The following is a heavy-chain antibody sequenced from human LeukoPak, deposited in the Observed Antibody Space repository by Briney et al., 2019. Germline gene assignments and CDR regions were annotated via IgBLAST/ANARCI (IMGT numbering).Heavy chain of an antibody. V-gene: IGHV3-23*01. CDR3: ATGGGGRDYYDSSGYYLLISRYYFDY. Sequence: GGSLRLSCAASGFTFSSYAMSWVRQAPGKGLEWVSAISGSGGSTYYADSVRGRFTISRDNSKNTLYLQMNSLRAEDTAVYYCATGGGGRDYYDSSGYYLLISRYYFDYWGQGTLVAVSS. CDR2: ISGSGGST. CDR1: GFTFSSYA. J-gene: IGHJ4*02. D-gene: IGHD3-22*01.